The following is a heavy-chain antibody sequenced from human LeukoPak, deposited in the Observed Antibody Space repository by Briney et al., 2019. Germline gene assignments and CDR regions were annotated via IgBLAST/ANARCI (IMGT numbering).Heavy chain of an antibody. J-gene: IGHJ6*02. CDR2: INHSGST. D-gene: IGHD4-17*01. CDR1: GGSFSGYY. Sequence: SETLSLTCAVYGGSFSGYYWSWIRQPPGKGLEWIGEINHSGSTNYNPSLKSRVTISGDTSKNQLSLKLSSVTAADTAVYYCARSYGDYINYYYYGMDVWGQGTTVTVSS. V-gene: IGHV4-34*01. CDR3: ARSYGDYINYYYYGMDV.